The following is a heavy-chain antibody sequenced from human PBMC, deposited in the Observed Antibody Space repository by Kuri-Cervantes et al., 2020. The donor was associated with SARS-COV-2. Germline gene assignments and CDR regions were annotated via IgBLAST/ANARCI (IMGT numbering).Heavy chain of an antibody. CDR2: ISGSGGST. J-gene: IGHJ4*02. CDR1: GFTFSSYA. CDR3: ARAAYCTGCSCYFGF. Sequence: GESLKISCAASGFTFSSYAMSWVRQAPGKGLEWVSAISGSGGSTYYADSVKGRFTISRDNSKNTLYLQMHSLRAEDTAVYYCARAAYCTGCSCYFGFWGQGTLVTVSS. V-gene: IGHV3-23*01. D-gene: IGHD2-8*02.